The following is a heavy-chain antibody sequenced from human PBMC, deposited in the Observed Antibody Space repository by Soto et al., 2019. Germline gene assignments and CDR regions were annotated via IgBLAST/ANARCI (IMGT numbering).Heavy chain of an antibody. CDR3: ARSPDSSGYYPRWYYYGMDV. V-gene: IGHV4-4*02. CDR2: IYHSGST. J-gene: IGHJ6*02. D-gene: IGHD3-22*01. CDR1: GGSISSSNW. Sequence: QVQLQESGPGLVKPSGTLSLTCAVSGGSISSSNWWSWVRQPPGKGLEWIGEIYHSGSTNYNPSLTSRVTISVDKSKNQFSLKLISVTAADTAVYYCARSPDSSGYYPRWYYYGMDVWGQGTTVTVSS.